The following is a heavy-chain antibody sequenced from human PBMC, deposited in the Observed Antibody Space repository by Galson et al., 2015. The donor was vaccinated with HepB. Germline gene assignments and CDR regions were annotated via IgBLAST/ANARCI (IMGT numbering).Heavy chain of an antibody. D-gene: IGHD3-3*01. CDR3: ARAAKWHYDFWSGYLSGSWFDP. CDR1: GYTFTSYD. CDR2: MNPNSGKT. Sequence: SVKVSCKASGYTFTSYDINWVRQATGQGLEWMGWMNPNSGKTGYAQKFQGRVTMTRDTSIGTAYMELSSLRPEDTAVYYCARAAKWHYDFWSGYLSGSWFDPWGQGTLATVSS. J-gene: IGHJ5*02. V-gene: IGHV1-8*01.